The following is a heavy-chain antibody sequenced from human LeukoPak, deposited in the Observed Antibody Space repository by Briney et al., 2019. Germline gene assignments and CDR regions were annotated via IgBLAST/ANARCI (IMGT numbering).Heavy chain of an antibody. D-gene: IGHD3-10*01. J-gene: IGHJ3*02. CDR3: ARDLDGSGAFDI. Sequence: PGGSLRLSCAASGFTFSRNYMSWVRQAPGKGLQWVSVVYSGGSAYYADSVKARFTISRDFSKNTLYLQMNSLRAEDTAVYYCARDLDGSGAFDIWGRGTMVTVSS. CDR2: VYSGGSA. V-gene: IGHV3-66*01. CDR1: GFTFSRNY.